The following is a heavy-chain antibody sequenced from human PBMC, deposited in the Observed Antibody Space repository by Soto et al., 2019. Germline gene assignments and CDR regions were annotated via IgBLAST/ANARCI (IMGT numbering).Heavy chain of an antibody. J-gene: IGHJ4*02. CDR3: ARELGYYDFWSGYY. Sequence: QVQLVESGGGVVQPGRSLRLSCAASGFTFSSYAMHWVRQAPGKGLEWVAVISYDGSNKYYADSVKGRFTISRDNSKNTLYLQMSSLRAEDTAVYYCARELGYYDFWSGYYWGQGTLVTVSS. D-gene: IGHD3-3*01. V-gene: IGHV3-30-3*01. CDR2: ISYDGSNK. CDR1: GFTFSSYA.